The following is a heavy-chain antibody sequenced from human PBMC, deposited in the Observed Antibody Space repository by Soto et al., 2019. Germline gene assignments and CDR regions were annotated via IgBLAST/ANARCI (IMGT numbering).Heavy chain of an antibody. D-gene: IGHD3-3*01. Sequence: GGSLRLSCAASGFTFSSYAMSWVRQAPGKGLEWVSAISGSGGSTYYADSVKGRFTISRDNSKNTLYLQMNSLRAEDTAVYYCAKDYYDFWSGPTLEGYFDYWGQGTLVTVSS. CDR2: ISGSGGST. CDR1: GFTFSSYA. CDR3: AKDYYDFWSGPTLEGYFDY. V-gene: IGHV3-23*01. J-gene: IGHJ4*02.